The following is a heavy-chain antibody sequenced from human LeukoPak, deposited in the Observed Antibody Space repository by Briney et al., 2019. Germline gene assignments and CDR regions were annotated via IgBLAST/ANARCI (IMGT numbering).Heavy chain of an antibody. CDR2: IYYSGST. D-gene: IGHD6-13*01. V-gene: IGHV4-59*01. Sequence: SETLSLTCTVSGGSISSYYWSWIRQPPGKGLEWIGYIYYSGSTNYNPSLKSRVTISVDTSKNQFSLKLSSVTAADTAVYYCARDRGAAAGYYFDYWGQGTLVTASA. CDR1: GGSISSYY. J-gene: IGHJ4*02. CDR3: ARDRGAAAGYYFDY.